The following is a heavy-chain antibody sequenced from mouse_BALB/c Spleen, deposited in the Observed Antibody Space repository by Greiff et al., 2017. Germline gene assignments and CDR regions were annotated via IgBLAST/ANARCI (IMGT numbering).Heavy chain of an antibody. D-gene: IGHD2-3*01. J-gene: IGHJ4*01. CDR1: GYSITSDYA. CDR2: ISYSGST. V-gene: IGHV3-2*02. CDR3: ARPYDGYYYAMDY. Sequence: EVMLVESGPGLVKPSQSLSLTCTVTGYSITSDYAWNWIRQFPGNKLEWMGYISYSGSTSYNPSLKSRISITRDTSKNQFFLQLNSVTTEDTATYYCARPYDGYYYAMDYWGQGTSVTVSS.